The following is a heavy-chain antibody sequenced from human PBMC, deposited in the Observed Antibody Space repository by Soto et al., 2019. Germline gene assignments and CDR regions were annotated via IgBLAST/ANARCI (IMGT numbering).Heavy chain of an antibody. V-gene: IGHV3-30*18. CDR2: ISYDGSNK. D-gene: IGHD3-10*01. J-gene: IGHJ4*02. Sequence: GSLRLSCAASGFTFSSYGMHWVRQAPGKGLEWVAVISYDGSNKYYADSVKGRFTISRDNSKNTLYLQMNSLRAEDTAVYYCAKDKVRNRGYYFDYWGQGTLVTVSS. CDR3: AKDKVRNRGYYFDY. CDR1: GFTFSSYG.